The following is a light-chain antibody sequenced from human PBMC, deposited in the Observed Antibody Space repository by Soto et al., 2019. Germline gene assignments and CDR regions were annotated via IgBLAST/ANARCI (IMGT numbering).Light chain of an antibody. CDR3: QSADSSGTYFAV. Sequence: QSVLTQPPSVSGAPGQRVTISCTGSSSNIGVGYDVHWYQQLPGTAPKLLIYAKSNRPSGIPERFSGSTSGTTVTLTISGVQAEDEADYYCQSADSSGTYFAVFGGGTQLTVL. V-gene: IGLV1-40*01. CDR1: SSNIGVGYD. CDR2: AKS. J-gene: IGLJ7*01.